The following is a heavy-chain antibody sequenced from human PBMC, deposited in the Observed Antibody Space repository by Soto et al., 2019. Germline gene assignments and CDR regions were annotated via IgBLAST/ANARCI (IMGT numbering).Heavy chain of an antibody. V-gene: IGHV4-30-4*01. J-gene: IGHJ4*02. CDR3: ARGLLQLGFDY. Sequence: SETLSLTCTVSGGSISSGDYYWSWIRQPPGKGLEWIGYIYYSGSTYYNLSLKSRVTISVDTSKNQFSLKLSSVTAADTAVYYCARGLLQLGFDYWGQGTLVTVSS. CDR1: GGSISSGDYY. CDR2: IYYSGST. D-gene: IGHD6-6*01.